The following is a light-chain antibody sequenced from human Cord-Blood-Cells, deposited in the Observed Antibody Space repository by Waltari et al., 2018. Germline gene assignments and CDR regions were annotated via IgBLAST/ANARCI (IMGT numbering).Light chain of an antibody. Sequence: QSALTQPDSVSGSPGQSITISCTRTSSDVGGYNYFSWYQQHPGKAPKLMIYDVSNRPSGVSNRFSGSKSGNTASLTISGLQAEDEADYYCSSYTSSSTYVFGTGTKVTVL. V-gene: IGLV2-14*03. CDR3: SSYTSSSTYV. CDR1: SSDVGGYNY. CDR2: DVS. J-gene: IGLJ1*01.